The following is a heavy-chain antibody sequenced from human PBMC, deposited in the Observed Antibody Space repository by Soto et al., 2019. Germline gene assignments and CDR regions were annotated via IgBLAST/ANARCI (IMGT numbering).Heavy chain of an antibody. CDR2: IYYSGST. V-gene: IGHV4-59*01. D-gene: IGHD2-2*01. Sequence: PSETLSLTCTVSGGSISSYYWSWIRQPPGKGLEWIGYIYYSGSTNYNPSLKSRVTISVDTSKNQFSLKLSSVTAADTAAYYCARDTPYTYCSSTSCLNNGMDVWGQGTTVTVSS. J-gene: IGHJ6*02. CDR1: GGSISSYY. CDR3: ARDTPYTYCSSTSCLNNGMDV.